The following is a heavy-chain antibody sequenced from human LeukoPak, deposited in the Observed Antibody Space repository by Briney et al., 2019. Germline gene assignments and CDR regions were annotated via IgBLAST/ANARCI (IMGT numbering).Heavy chain of an antibody. D-gene: IGHD2-2*01. V-gene: IGHV4-34*01. CDR2: INARGDT. CDR3: ARGQVPAARGYNWFDP. Sequence: SETLSLTCAVYGWSFNDYYWNWIRQPPGKGLEWIGEINARGDTNYNPSLKSRVTISVDTSKKQFSLRLTSMIAADTALYYCARGQVPAARGYNWFDPWGQGTLVTVSS. CDR1: GWSFNDYY. J-gene: IGHJ5*02.